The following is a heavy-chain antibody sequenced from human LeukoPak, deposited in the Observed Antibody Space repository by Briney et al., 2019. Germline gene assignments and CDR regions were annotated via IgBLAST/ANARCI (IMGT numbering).Heavy chain of an antibody. D-gene: IGHD1-1*01. CDR1: GYSFTTYR. Sequence: HGESLKISCEGSGYSFTTYRIGWVRQMSGKGLEWMGIIYPGDSDTRYSPSFQGQATISADKSISTAYLQWSSLKASDTAMYYCARWKGGDNWFDPWGQGTLVTVSS. V-gene: IGHV5-51*01. CDR2: IYPGDSDT. J-gene: IGHJ5*02. CDR3: ARWKGGDNWFDP.